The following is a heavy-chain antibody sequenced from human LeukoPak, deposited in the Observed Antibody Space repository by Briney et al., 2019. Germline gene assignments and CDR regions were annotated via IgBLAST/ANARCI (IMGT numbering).Heavy chain of an antibody. J-gene: IGHJ4*02. CDR3: ASKPYLRSDY. Sequence: GRSLRLSCAASGFTFSSYAMHWVRQAPGKGLEWVAVISYDGSNKYYADSVKDRFTISRDNSKNTLYLQMNSLRAEDTAVYYCASKPYLRSDYWGQGTLVTVSS. D-gene: IGHD1-26*01. CDR2: ISYDGSNK. CDR1: GFTFSSYA. V-gene: IGHV3-30*04.